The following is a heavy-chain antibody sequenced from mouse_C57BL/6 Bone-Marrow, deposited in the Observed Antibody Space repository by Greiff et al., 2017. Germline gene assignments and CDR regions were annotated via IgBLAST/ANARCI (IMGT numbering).Heavy chain of an antibody. D-gene: IGHD2-2*01. V-gene: IGHV1-75*01. CDR3: ARRYGYDPAWFAY. CDR2: IFPGSGST. J-gene: IGHJ3*01. CDR1: GYTFPDYY. Sequence: QVQLQQSGPELVKPGASVKISCKASGYTFPDYYINWVKQRPGQGLEWIGWIFPGSGSTYYNEKFKGKATLTVDKSSSTAYMLLSSLTSEDSAVYFCARRYGYDPAWFAYWGQGTLVTVSA.